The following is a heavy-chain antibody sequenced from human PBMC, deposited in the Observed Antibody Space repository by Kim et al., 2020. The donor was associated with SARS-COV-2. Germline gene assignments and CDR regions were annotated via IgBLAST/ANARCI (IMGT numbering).Heavy chain of an antibody. CDR3: AKDQGGSSWYRGDY. J-gene: IGHJ4*02. V-gene: IGHV3-23*01. Sequence: GGSLRLSCAASGFTFSSYAMSWVRQAPGKGLEWVSAISGSGGSTYYADSVKGRFTISRDNSKNTLYLQMNSLRAEDTAVYYCAKDQGGSSWYRGDYWGQGTLVTVSS. CDR2: ISGSGGST. D-gene: IGHD6-13*01. CDR1: GFTFSSYA.